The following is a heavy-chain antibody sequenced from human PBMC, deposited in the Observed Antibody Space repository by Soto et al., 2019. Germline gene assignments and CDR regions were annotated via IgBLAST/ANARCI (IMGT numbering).Heavy chain of an antibody. Sequence: QLQLQESGPGLLKPSETLSLTCTVSGGSISNFFWGWIRQPPGKGLEWIGSIYYSGRTYYNSSLKSRGTISVDTSKSQFSLYLRSVTAADSAVYSCAKHGPYYPFDYWGQGTLVTVSS. V-gene: IGHV4-39*01. CDR3: AKHGPYYPFDY. D-gene: IGHD3-10*01. J-gene: IGHJ4*02. CDR2: IYYSGRT. CDR1: GGSISNFF.